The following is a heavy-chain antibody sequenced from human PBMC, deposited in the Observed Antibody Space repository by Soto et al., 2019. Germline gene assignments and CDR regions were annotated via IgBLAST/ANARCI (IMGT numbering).Heavy chain of an antibody. J-gene: IGHJ4*02. Sequence: EVQLLESGGGLVQPGGSLRLSCAASGFTFSSYAMSWVRQAPGKGLEWVSAISGSGGSTYYADSVKGRFTISRDNSKNMLYLQMNSLRAEDTAVYYCAKVEGRSGWHLPIDYWGQGTLVTVSS. CDR3: AKVEGRSGWHLPIDY. D-gene: IGHD6-19*01. V-gene: IGHV3-23*01. CDR2: ISGSGGST. CDR1: GFTFSSYA.